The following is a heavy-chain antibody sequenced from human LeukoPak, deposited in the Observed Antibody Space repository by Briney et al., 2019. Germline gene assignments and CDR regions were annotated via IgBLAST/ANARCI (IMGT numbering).Heavy chain of an antibody. CDR1: GFTVSSNY. Sequence: GGSLRLSCAASGFTVSSNYMSWVRQAPGKGREWVSVIYSGGRTYYADSVKGRFTISRYNSNNTLYLQMNRLRTEDTAVYYCAMGATGEYLQFWGQGTLVTVSS. J-gene: IGHJ1*01. CDR2: IYSGGRT. CDR3: AMGATGEYLQF. D-gene: IGHD1-26*01. V-gene: IGHV3-53*01.